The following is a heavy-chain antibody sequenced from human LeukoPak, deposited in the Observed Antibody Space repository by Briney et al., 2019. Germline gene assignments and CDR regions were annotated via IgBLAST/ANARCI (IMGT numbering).Heavy chain of an antibody. Sequence: PSETLPLTCTVSGGSISSYYWSWIRQPPGKGLEGIGYFYYSGSTSYNPSLKSRVTISVDTSKNQFTLKLTSVTAADTAVYYCARQTGTVTTPFDYWGQGTLVTVSS. J-gene: IGHJ4*02. CDR1: GGSISSYY. CDR2: FYYSGST. V-gene: IGHV4-59*08. D-gene: IGHD4-17*01. CDR3: ARQTGTVTTPFDY.